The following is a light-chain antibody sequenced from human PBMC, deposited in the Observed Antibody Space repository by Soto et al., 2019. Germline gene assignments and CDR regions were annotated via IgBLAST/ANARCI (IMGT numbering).Light chain of an antibody. CDR2: DTS. CDR1: TGAVTSGHY. CDR3: LLSYSAARSWV. V-gene: IGLV7-46*01. Sequence: QAVVTQEPSLTVSPGGTVTLTCGSSTGAVTSGHYPYWFQQKPGQAPRTLIYDTSDKHSWTRARFSGSLLGGKAALTLSGAQPEDEAEYYCLLSYSAARSWVFGGGTKLTVL. J-gene: IGLJ2*01.